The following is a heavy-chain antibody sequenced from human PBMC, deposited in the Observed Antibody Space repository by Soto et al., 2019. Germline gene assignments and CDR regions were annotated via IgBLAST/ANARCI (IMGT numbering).Heavy chain of an antibody. V-gene: IGHV1-18*01. CDR1: GYTFTSYV. CDR2: ISAYSDNT. D-gene: IGHD3-3*01. J-gene: IGHJ6*02. CDR3: ARDMYDFWSGFGDYGMDV. Sequence: ASVKFSCKASGYTFTSYVIIFVRQAPGQGLEWMGWISAYSDNTNYAQNLQGRVTMTTDTSTGTAYMELRSLRSDDTAVYYCARDMYDFWSGFGDYGMDVWGQGTTVTVSS.